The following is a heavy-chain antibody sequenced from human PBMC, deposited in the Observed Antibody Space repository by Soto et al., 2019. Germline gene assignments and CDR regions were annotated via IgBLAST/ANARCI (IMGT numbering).Heavy chain of an antibody. CDR2: INHSGST. V-gene: IGHV4-34*01. CDR3: ASPMRMDV. J-gene: IGHJ6*02. CDR1: GGSFSGYY. Sequence: QVQLQQWGAGLLKPSETLSLTCAVYGGSFSGYYWSWIRQPPGKGLEWIGEINHSGSTNYNPSLKSRVTISVDTSKNQFSLKLSSVTAADTAVYYCASPMRMDVWGQGTTVTVSS.